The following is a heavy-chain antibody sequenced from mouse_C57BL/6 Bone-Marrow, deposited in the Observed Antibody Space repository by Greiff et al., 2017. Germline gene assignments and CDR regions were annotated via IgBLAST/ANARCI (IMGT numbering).Heavy chain of an antibody. CDR1: GYTFTSYW. Sequence: VQLQQPGAELVMPGASVKLSCKASGYTFTSYWMHWVKQRPGQGLEWIGEIDPSDSYTNYNQKFKGKSTLTVDKSSSTAYMQLSSLTSEDSAVYYCARLTVVATSPSYWYFDVWGTGTTVTVSS. CDR3: ARLTVVATSPSYWYFDV. D-gene: IGHD1-1*01. CDR2: IDPSDSYT. V-gene: IGHV1-69*01. J-gene: IGHJ1*03.